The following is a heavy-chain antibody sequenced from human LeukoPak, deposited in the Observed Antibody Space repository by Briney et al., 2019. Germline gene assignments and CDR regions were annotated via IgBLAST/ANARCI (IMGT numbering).Heavy chain of an antibody. CDR1: GYTFTGYY. V-gene: IGHV1-2*02. Sequence: ASVKVSCKASGYTFTGYYMHWVRQAPGQGLEWMGWINPNSGGTNYAQKFQGRVTMTRDTSISTAYMELSRLRSDDTAVYYCARDPPGGTDLLGFDYWGQGTLVTVSS. J-gene: IGHJ4*02. CDR3: ARDPPGGTDLLGFDY. CDR2: INPNSGGT. D-gene: IGHD3-16*01.